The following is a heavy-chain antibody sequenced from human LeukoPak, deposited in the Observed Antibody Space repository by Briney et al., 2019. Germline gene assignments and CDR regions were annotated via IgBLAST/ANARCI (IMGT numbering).Heavy chain of an antibody. CDR3: ARYSSSWDTAFDY. V-gene: IGHV4-59*08. CDR2: IYYSGST. Sequence: PSETLSFTCTVSGGSISSYYWSWIRQPPGKGLEWIGYIYYSGSTNYNPSLKSRVTISVDTSKNQFSLKLSSVTAADTAVYYCARYSSSWDTAFDYWGQGTLVTVSS. D-gene: IGHD6-13*01. CDR1: GGSISSYY. J-gene: IGHJ4*02.